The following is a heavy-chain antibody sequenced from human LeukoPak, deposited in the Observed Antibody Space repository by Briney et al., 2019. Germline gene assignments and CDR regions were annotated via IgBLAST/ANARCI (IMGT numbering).Heavy chain of an antibody. Sequence: ASVKVSCKASGYTFTSYGISWVRQAPGQGLEWMGWISAYNGNTNYAQKLQGRVTMTTDTSTSTAYMELSSLRSEDTAVYYCARDGDHSSSSLSWFDPWGQGTLVTVSS. D-gene: IGHD6-6*01. CDR2: ISAYNGNT. J-gene: IGHJ5*02. CDR1: GYTFTSYG. V-gene: IGHV1-18*01. CDR3: ARDGDHSSSSLSWFDP.